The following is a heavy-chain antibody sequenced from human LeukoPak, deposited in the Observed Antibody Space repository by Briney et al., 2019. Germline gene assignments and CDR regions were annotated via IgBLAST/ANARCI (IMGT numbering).Heavy chain of an antibody. CDR2: ISSSGSTI. D-gene: IGHD3-10*01. Sequence: GGSLRLSCAASGFTFSDYYMSWIRQAPGKGLEWVSYISSSGSTIYYADSVKGRFTISRDNAKNSLYLQMNSLRAKDTAVYYCARPRRITMVRGVRPGYMDVWGKGTTVTVSS. V-gene: IGHV3-11*01. CDR1: GFTFSDYY. J-gene: IGHJ6*03. CDR3: ARPRRITMVRGVRPGYMDV.